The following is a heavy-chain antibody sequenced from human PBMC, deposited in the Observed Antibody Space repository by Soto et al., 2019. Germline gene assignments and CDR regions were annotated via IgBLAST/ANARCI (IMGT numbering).Heavy chain of an antibody. D-gene: IGHD2-15*01. Sequence: GGSLRLSCAASGFTFSSYAMSWVRQAPGKGLEWVSAISGSGGSTYYADSVKGRFTISRDNSKNTLYLQMNSLRAEDTAVYYCAKCQDIVVVVAAEFDYWGQGTLVTVSS. CDR2: ISGSGGST. V-gene: IGHV3-23*01. CDR3: AKCQDIVVVVAAEFDY. J-gene: IGHJ4*02. CDR1: GFTFSSYA.